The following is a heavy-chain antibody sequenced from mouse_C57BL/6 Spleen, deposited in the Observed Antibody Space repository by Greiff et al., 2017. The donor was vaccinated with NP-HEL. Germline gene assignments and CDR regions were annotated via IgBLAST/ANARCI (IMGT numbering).Heavy chain of an antibody. D-gene: IGHD1-1*01. CDR1: GYTFTDHT. Sequence: QVQLQQSDAELVKPGASVKISCKVSGYTFTDHTIHWMKQRPEQGLEWIGYIYPRDGSTKYNEKFKGKATLTADKSSSTAYMQLHSLTSEDAAVYFCARGYGSRGYAMDYWGQGTSVTVSS. CDR2: IYPRDGST. V-gene: IGHV1-78*01. J-gene: IGHJ4*01. CDR3: ARGYGSRGYAMDY.